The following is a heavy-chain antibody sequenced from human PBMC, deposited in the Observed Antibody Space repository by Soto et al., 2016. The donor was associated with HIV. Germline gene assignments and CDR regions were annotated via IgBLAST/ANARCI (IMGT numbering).Heavy chain of an antibody. CDR3: AKHQGHPREQYYNDV. CDR1: GFTFRVYA. V-gene: IGHV3-23*01. D-gene: IGHD3-10*01. Sequence: EVQLLESGGGLVQPWGSLRLSCVASGFTFRVYAMSWVRQAPGKGLEWVSSIDDREEDTKSYADSVKGRFTISRDNSNNTLYLQMNNLRAEDTALYYCAKHQGHPREQYYNDVWGQRDHGSLSPQ. CDR2: IDDREEDT. J-gene: IGHJ6*04.